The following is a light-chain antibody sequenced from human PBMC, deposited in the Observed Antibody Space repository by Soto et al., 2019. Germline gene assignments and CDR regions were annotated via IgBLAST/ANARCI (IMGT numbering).Light chain of an antibody. CDR2: DVS. V-gene: IGLV2-14*01. J-gene: IGLJ1*01. CDR1: SSDVGGYKF. Sequence: QSALTQPASVSGSPGQSITISCTGTSSDVGGYKFVSWYQQHPGKAPKVMIYDVSNRPSGVSNRFSGSKSGNTASLTISGLQAEDEADYYCSSYTSRNTYVFGTGTKLTVL. CDR3: SSYTSRNTYV.